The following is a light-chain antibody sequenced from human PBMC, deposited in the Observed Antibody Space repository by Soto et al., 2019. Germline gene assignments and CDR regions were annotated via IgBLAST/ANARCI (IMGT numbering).Light chain of an antibody. CDR2: RAS. Sequence: ETVITQSPPTLSVSPGEGATLSCIASQSVSSNLVWYQQKPVQAPRVLIYRASTMATGVPTRFSGSGSGTEFTLTISSLESEDLAVYYCQQYNNWPQTFGQGTKVDIK. V-gene: IGKV3-15*01. CDR1: QSVSSN. J-gene: IGKJ1*01. CDR3: QQYNNWPQT.